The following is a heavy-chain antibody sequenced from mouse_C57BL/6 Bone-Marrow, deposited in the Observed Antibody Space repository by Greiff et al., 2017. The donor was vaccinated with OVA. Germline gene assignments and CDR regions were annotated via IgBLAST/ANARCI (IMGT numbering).Heavy chain of an antibody. Sequence: EVKLVESGGGLVQPGGSMKLSCAASGFTFSDAWMDWVRQSPEKGLEWVAEIRNKANNHATNYAESVKGRFTISRDDSKSSVYLQMNSLRAEDTGIYYCTRQNWDGKDWYFDVWGTGTTVTVSS. CDR1: GFTFSDAW. D-gene: IGHD4-1*01. CDR3: TRQNWDGKDWYFDV. CDR2: IRNKANNHAT. V-gene: IGHV6-6*01. J-gene: IGHJ1*03.